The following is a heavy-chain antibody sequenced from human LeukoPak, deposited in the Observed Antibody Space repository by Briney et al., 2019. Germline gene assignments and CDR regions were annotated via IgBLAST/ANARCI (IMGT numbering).Heavy chain of an antibody. V-gene: IGHV3-66*01. J-gene: IGHJ4*02. Sequence: TGGSLRLSCAASGFTVSNSYMTWVRQAPGKGLEWVSIIYADGGTYYADSLKGRFTISRDISENTVFLQMNSLRAEDTAVYYCAKTNNYAYVHWGQGTLVTVSS. CDR1: GFTVSNSY. CDR3: AKTNNYAYVH. D-gene: IGHD5-18*01. CDR2: IYADGGT.